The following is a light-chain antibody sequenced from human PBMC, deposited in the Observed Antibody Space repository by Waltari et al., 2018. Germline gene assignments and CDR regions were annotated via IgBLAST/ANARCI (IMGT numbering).Light chain of an antibody. CDR3: QTWATSTVVV. CDR2: QDN. V-gene: IGLV3-1*01. J-gene: IGLJ3*02. Sequence: SYEVRQPPSVSVSPGQTASITCSGDKLGDNYVSWYRQRPGQSPVLVNYQDNKRPSGIPERFSGSNSGNTATLTISGTQAMDEADYYCQTWATSTVVVFGGGTKLTVL. CDR1: KLGDNY.